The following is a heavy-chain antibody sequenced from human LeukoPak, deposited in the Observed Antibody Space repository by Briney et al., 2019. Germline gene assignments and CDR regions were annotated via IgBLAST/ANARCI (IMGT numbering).Heavy chain of an antibody. CDR3: ARRGGFIWFDP. CDR2: IYYSGST. D-gene: IGHD5-24*01. V-gene: IGHV4-59*08. Sequence: SETLSLTCTVSGGSISSYYWSWVRQPPGKGLEWIGYIYYSGSTNYNPSLKSRVTISVDTSKNQFSLKLSSVTAADTAVYYCARRGGFIWFDPWGQGTLVTVSS. J-gene: IGHJ5*02. CDR1: GGSISSYY.